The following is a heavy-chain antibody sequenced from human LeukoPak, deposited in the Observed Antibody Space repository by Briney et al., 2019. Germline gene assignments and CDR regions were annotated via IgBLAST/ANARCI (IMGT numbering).Heavy chain of an antibody. Sequence: SETLSLTCAVYGGSFSGYYWSWIRQPPGKGLEWIGEINHSGSTNYNPSLKSRVTISVGTSKNQFSLKLSSVTAADTAVYYCARAFNVHYYDSSGYYDYWGQGTLVTVSP. CDR2: INHSGST. D-gene: IGHD3-22*01. CDR3: ARAFNVHYYDSSGYYDY. J-gene: IGHJ4*02. CDR1: GGSFSGYY. V-gene: IGHV4-34*01.